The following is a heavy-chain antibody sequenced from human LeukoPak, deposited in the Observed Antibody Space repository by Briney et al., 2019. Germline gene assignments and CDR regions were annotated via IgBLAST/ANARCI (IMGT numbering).Heavy chain of an antibody. CDR3: ARGNSDGLDYFDY. Sequence: SETLSLTCTVSGDSISSGAYYWTWVRQYPGTGLEWIGYISHIGTTYNNPSLKSRVTISVDTSKNQFSLKLSSVTAADTAVYYCARGNSDGLDYFDYWGQGTLVTVSS. CDR2: ISHIGTT. CDR1: GDSISSGAYY. V-gene: IGHV4-61*08. J-gene: IGHJ4*02. D-gene: IGHD4-23*01.